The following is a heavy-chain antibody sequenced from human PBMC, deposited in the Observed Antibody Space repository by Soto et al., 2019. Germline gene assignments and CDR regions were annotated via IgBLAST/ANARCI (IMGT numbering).Heavy chain of an antibody. CDR2: ISFAGLTI. Sequence: PGGSLRLSCAASGFTFGDYYMSWIRQAPGKGLEWVSYISFAGLTINYADSVKGRFTISRDNTKNSLYLQMNSLRAEDTAVYYCARDVGLQHDTGYYDFWSGKNNWFDPWGQGILVTVSS. J-gene: IGHJ5*02. D-gene: IGHD3-3*01. CDR3: ARDVGLQHDTGYYDFWSGKNNWFDP. V-gene: IGHV3-11*01. CDR1: GFTFGDYY.